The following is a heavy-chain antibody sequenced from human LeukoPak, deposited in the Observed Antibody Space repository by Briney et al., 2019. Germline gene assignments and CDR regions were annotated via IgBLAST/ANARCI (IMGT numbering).Heavy chain of an antibody. CDR3: ARDGSYYDSSGYYWAYYFDY. D-gene: IGHD3-22*01. Sequence: APVKVSCKASGYTFTSYGISWVRQAPGQGLEWMGWVSAYNGNTNYAQKLQGRVTMTTDTSTSTAYMELRSLRSDDTAVYYCARDGSYYDSSGYYWAYYFDYWGQGTLVTVSS. CDR2: VSAYNGNT. J-gene: IGHJ4*02. CDR1: GYTFTSYG. V-gene: IGHV1-18*01.